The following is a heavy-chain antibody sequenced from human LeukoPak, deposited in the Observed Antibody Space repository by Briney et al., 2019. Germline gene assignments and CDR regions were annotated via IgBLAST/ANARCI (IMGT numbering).Heavy chain of an antibody. CDR1: GGSFSGYY. J-gene: IGHJ4*02. CDR2: INHSGST. D-gene: IGHD3-3*01. Sequence: SETLSLTCAVYGGSFSGYYWSWIRQPPGKGLEWIGEINHSGSTNYNPSLKSRVTISVDTSKNQFSLKLSSVTAADTAVYYCARGRPGEYTIFGVVTRYYFDYWGQGTLVTVSS. CDR3: ARGRPGEYTIFGVVTRYYFDY. V-gene: IGHV4-34*01.